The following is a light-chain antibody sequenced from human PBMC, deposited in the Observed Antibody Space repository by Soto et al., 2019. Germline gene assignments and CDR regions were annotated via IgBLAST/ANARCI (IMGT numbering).Light chain of an antibody. J-gene: IGLJ1*01. CDR2: DTT. CDR3: GAWDSSQCVFV. V-gene: IGLV1-51*01. Sequence: QSVLTQPPSVSAAPGQKVTISCSGSSSNIGNNHVSWYQHLPGTAPELLIYDTTKRPSGIPDRFSVFKSGTSATLGITGLQTGDEAYYYCGAWDSSQCVFVFGTGTKVTVL. CDR1: SSNIGNNH.